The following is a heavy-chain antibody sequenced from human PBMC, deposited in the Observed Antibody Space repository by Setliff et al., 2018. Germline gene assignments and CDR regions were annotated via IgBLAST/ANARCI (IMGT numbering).Heavy chain of an antibody. CDR1: GESLRGYY. J-gene: IGHJ4*02. CDR2: INHDGGS. CDR3: ARGQDYYDPSGYYKLGY. V-gene: IGHV4-34*01. Sequence: SETLSLTCAVYGESLRGYYWTWIRQSPGKGLEWIGEINHDGGSNYNPSLKSRVTTSIDMSEKQFSLKLRSVTVADTAVYYCARGQDYYDPSGYYKLGYWGPGTLVTVSS. D-gene: IGHD3-22*01.